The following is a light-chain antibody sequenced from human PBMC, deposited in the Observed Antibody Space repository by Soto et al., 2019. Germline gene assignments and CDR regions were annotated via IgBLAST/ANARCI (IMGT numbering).Light chain of an antibody. V-gene: IGLV7-46*01. CDR2: DTS. J-gene: IGLJ2*01. CDR3: LLSYSGTLVV. Sequence: QAVVTQEPSLTVSPGGTVTLTCGSSTGAVTSGHYPYWFQQKPGQAPRTLIYDTSSKHSWTPARFSGSLLGGKAALTLSGAQPEDEADYYCLLSYSGTLVVFGGGTQLT. CDR1: TGAVTSGHY.